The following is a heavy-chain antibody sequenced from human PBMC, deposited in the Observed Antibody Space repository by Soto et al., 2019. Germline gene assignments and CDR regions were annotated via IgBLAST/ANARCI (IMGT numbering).Heavy chain of an antibody. D-gene: IGHD3-22*01. CDR1: GYTFTNYW. Sequence: GESLKISCKGSGYTFTNYWINWLRQVPGKGLEWMGRIDRTASYTNYSPSFQCRVTISVDKSINTAYLQWSSLKASDTAMYYCPKTYYYDSAGYYAPFEPWGQGTMLTVSS. J-gene: IGHJ5*02. V-gene: IGHV5-10-1*01. CDR3: PKTYYYDSAGYYAPFEP. CDR2: IDRTASYT.